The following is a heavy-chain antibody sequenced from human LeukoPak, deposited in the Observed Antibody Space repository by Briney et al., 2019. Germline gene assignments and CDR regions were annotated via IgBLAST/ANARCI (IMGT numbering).Heavy chain of an antibody. D-gene: IGHD3-3*01. CDR3: ANLKYDFWSGYHDAFDI. CDR1: GGSISSSSYY. J-gene: IGHJ3*02. Sequence: PSETLSLTCTVSGGSISSSSYYWDWIRQPPGKGLEWIGSIYYSGSTYYNPSLKSRVTISVDTSKNQFSLKLSSVTAADTAVYYCANLKYDFWSGYHDAFDIWGQGTMVTVSS. V-gene: IGHV4-39*07. CDR2: IYYSGST.